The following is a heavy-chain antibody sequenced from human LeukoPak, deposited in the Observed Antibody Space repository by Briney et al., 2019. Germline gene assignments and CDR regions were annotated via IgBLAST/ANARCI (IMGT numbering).Heavy chain of an antibody. J-gene: IGHJ4*02. CDR2: ISNSGSLK. V-gene: IGHV3-11*01. D-gene: IGHD1-26*01. Sequence: GGSLRLSCAASGFTFSDHYMSWFRQAPGKGLEWVSYISNSGSLKYYADSVKGRFTITRDNAKNSLYLQMDSLRAEETAVYYCARNEGSIWGQGTLVTVSS. CDR3: ARNEGSI. CDR1: GFTFSDHY.